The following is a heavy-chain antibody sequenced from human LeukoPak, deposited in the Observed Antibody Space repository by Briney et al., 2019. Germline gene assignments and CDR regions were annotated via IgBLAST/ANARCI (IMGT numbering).Heavy chain of an antibody. V-gene: IGHV1-18*01. CDR1: GYTFTSYG. J-gene: IGHJ4*02. Sequence: ASVKVSCKASGYTFTSYGISWARQAPGQGLEWMGWISAYNGNTNYAQKLQGRVTMTTDTSTSTAYMELRSLRSDDTAVYYCAREPPYLWFGESDDRPVFDYWGQGTLVTVSS. CDR2: ISAYNGNT. CDR3: AREPPYLWFGESDDRPVFDY. D-gene: IGHD3-10*01.